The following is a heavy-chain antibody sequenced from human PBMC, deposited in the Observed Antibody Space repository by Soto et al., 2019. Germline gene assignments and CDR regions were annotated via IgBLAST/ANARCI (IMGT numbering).Heavy chain of an antibody. CDR3: ASGDLGYCSGGSCYATVGMDV. CDR2: IIPIFGTA. V-gene: IGHV1-69*13. Sequence: ASVRVSCKASGGAFSSYAISWVRQAPGQGLEWMGGIIPIFGTANYAQKFQGRVTITADESTSTAYMELSSLRSEDTAVYYCASGDLGYCSGGSCYATVGMDVWGQGNTVTVSS. D-gene: IGHD2-15*01. CDR1: GGAFSSYA. J-gene: IGHJ6*02.